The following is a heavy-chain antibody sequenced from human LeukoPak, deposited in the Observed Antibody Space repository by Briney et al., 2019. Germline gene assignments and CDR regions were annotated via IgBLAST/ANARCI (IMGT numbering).Heavy chain of an antibody. V-gene: IGHV3-48*03. Sequence: GGSLRLSCAASGXSFSSYEMNWVRQAPGKGLEWVSYISSSGSTIYYADSVRGRFTISRDNAKSSLYLPVNSLRAEDTAVYYCARDRYYGSGIYDYWGQGTLVTVSS. CDR3: ARDRYYGSGIYDY. CDR1: GXSFSSYE. CDR2: ISSSGSTI. J-gene: IGHJ4*02. D-gene: IGHD3-10*01.